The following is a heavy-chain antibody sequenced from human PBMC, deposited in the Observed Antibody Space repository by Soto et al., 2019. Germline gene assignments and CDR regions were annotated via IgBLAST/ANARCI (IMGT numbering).Heavy chain of an antibody. CDR2: IYWDDDK. CDR1: GFSLSTSGEA. V-gene: IGHV2-5*02. CDR3: AHSPTRMGDTGYNLSYRFED. J-gene: IGHJ4*02. D-gene: IGHD5-12*01. Sequence: SGPTLVNPTQTLTLTCTFSGFSLSTSGEAVAWIRQPPGKALEWLALIYWDDDKRYSPSLKKRLTITKDTSKNQVILTMTMLDPVDTGTYYCAHSPTRMGDTGYNLSYRFEDWGQGTQVTVSS.